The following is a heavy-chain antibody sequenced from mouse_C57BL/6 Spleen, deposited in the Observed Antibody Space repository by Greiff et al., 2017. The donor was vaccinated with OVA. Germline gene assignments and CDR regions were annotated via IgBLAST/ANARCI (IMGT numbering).Heavy chain of an antibody. D-gene: IGHD2-4*01. CDR2: IDPENGDT. V-gene: IGHV14-4*01. J-gene: IGHJ1*03. CDR3: TYDYNWYFDV. Sequence: VQLQQSGAELVRPGASVKLSCTASGFNINDDYMHWVKQRPEQGLEWIGWIDPENGDTEYASKFQGKATITADTSSNTAYLQLSSLTSEDTAVYYFTYDYNWYFDVWGTGTTVTVSS. CDR1: GFNINDDY.